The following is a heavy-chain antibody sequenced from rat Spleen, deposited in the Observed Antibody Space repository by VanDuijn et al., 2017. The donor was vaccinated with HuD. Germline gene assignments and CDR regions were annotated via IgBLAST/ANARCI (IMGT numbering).Heavy chain of an antibody. CDR1: GLSLTSNS. Sequence: QVQLKESGPGLVQPSQTLSLTCTVSGLSLTSNSVSWIRQPPGKGLEWIAAISSGGSTYYNSGLKSRLSISRDTSKSQVFLKMNSLQTEDTATYYCARADIAAISTDGIWGQGVMVTVSS. V-gene: IGHV2-6*01. CDR3: ARADIAAISTDGI. D-gene: IGHD1-2*01. J-gene: IGHJ2*01. CDR2: ISSGGST.